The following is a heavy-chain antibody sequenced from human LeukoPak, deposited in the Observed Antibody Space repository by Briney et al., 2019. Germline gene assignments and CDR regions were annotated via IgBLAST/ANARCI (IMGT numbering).Heavy chain of an antibody. CDR1: DGSFSGYY. CDR2: INHSGST. Sequence: SETLSLTCAISDGSFSGYYWSWIRQPPGKGLEWIGEINHSGSTNYNPSLKSRVTISVDMSKNQFSLKLSSVTAADTAVYYCARLAIFGVIINSYWGQGTLVTVSS. J-gene: IGHJ4*02. V-gene: IGHV4-34*01. D-gene: IGHD3-3*01. CDR3: ARLAIFGVIINSY.